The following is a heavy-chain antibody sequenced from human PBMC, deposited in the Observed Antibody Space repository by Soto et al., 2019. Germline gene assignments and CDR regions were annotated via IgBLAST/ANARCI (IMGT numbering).Heavy chain of an antibody. V-gene: IGHV4-59*01. CDR2: IFYSGGT. D-gene: IGHD1-1*01. CDR3: ARLQLVQKVIDY. CDR1: GDSISTYY. J-gene: IGHJ4*02. Sequence: PSETLSLTCTVSGDSISTYYWNWIRQPPGKGLQWIGYIFYSGGTAYNPSLKSRVTISLGMSKKQISLKLSSVTTADTATYFCARLQLVQKVIDYWGQGTLVTVSS.